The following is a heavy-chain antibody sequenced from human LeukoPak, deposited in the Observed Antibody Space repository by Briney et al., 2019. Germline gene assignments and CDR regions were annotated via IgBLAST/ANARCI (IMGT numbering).Heavy chain of an antibody. CDR1: GGSISSYY. D-gene: IGHD5-18*01. Sequence: PSETLSLTCTVSGGSISSYYWSWIRQPPGKGLEWIGYIYYSGSTNYNPSLKSRVTISVDTSKNQFSLKLSSVTAADTAVYYCARDDADTAMAALWGQGTLVTVSS. CDR3: ARDDADTAMAAL. CDR2: IYYSGST. V-gene: IGHV4-59*01. J-gene: IGHJ4*02.